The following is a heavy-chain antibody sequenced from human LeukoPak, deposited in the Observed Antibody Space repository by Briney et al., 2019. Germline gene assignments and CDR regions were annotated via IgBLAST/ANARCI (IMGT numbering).Heavy chain of an antibody. V-gene: IGHV3-30-3*01. J-gene: IGHJ4*02. CDR2: ISYDGSNK. Sequence: GGSLRLSCAASGFTFSSYAMHWVRQAPGKGLEWVAVISYDGSNKYYADSVKGRFTISRDNSKNTLYLQMNSLRAEDTAVYYCARGGVLMVYASYVYWGQGTLVTVSS. D-gene: IGHD2-8*01. CDR1: GFTFSSYA. CDR3: ARGGVLMVYASYVY.